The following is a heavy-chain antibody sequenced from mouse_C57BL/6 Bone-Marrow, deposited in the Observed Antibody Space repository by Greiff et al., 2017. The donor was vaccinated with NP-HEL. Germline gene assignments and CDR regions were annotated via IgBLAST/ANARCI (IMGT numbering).Heavy chain of an antibody. CDR2: INPNNGGT. J-gene: IGHJ1*03. CDR3: ARSRTNFDV. CDR1: GYTFTDYY. V-gene: IGHV1-26*01. Sequence: VQLQQSGPELVKPGASVKISCKASGYTFTDYYMNWVKQSHGKSLEWIGDINPNNGGTSYNQKFKGKATLTVDKSSSTAYMELRSLTSEDSAVYYCARSRTNFDVWGTGTTVTVSS.